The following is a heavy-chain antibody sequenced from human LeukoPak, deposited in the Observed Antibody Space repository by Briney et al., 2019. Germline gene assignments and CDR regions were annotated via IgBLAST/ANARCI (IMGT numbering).Heavy chain of an antibody. CDR3: AKVRSSGPSVYYFDY. CDR2: ISGSGGST. Sequence: GGSLRLSCSASGFTLSSYAMSWVRQAPGRGLEWGSAISGSGGSTYYADSVKGRFPISRDNSKNTLYLQMNSLRAEDTAVYYCAKVRSSGPSVYYFDYWGQGTLVTVSS. CDR1: GFTLSSYA. V-gene: IGHV3-23*01. J-gene: IGHJ4*02. D-gene: IGHD3-22*01.